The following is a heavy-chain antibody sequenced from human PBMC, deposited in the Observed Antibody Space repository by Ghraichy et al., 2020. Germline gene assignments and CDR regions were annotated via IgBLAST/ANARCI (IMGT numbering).Heavy chain of an antibody. J-gene: IGHJ3*02. Sequence: GGSLRLSCAASGFTFSSYAMSWVRQAPGKGLEWVSAISGSGGSTYYADSVKGRFTISRDNSKNTLYLQMNSLRAEDTAVYYCAKDRNTAMVTRDAFDIWGQGTMVTVSS. D-gene: IGHD5-18*01. CDR2: ISGSGGST. V-gene: IGHV3-23*01. CDR1: GFTFSSYA. CDR3: AKDRNTAMVTRDAFDI.